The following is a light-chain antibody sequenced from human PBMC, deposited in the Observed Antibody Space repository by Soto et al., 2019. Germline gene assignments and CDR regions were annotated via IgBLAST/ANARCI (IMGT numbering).Light chain of an antibody. CDR2: AVN. J-gene: IGLJ3*02. CDR3: CSYAGSYTWV. Sequence: QSALTQPRSVSGSPGQSVTISCTETSSDVGDYNYVSWSQQHPDKAPKLLIYAVNMRPSGVPDRFSGSKSGNTASLTISGLQAEDEADYSCCSYAGSYTWVFGGGTKLTVL. CDR1: SSDVGDYNY. V-gene: IGLV2-11*01.